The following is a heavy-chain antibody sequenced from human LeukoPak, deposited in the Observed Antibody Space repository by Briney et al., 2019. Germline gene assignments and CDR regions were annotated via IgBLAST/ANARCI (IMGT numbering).Heavy chain of an antibody. J-gene: IGHJ4*02. D-gene: IGHD5-12*01. Sequence: WIGRIYTSGSTNYNPSLKSRVTMSVDTSKNQFSLKLNSVTAADTAMYYCARDLGDIVAFDYWGQGTLVTVSS. CDR2: IYTSGST. V-gene: IGHV4-4*07. CDR3: ARDLGDIVAFDY.